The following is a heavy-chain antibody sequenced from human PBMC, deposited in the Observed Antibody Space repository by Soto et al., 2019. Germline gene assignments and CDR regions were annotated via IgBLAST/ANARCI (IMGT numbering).Heavy chain of an antibody. CDR3: ARVPTILGVVSTYNGMDV. J-gene: IGHJ6*02. V-gene: IGHV3-53*01. Sequence: EVQLVESGGGLIQPGGSLRLSCAASGFSVSSNYMSWVRQAPGKGLEWVSVIYSGGSTYYADSVKGRFTISRDNSKNTLYLQMNRLRAEDTAVYYCARVPTILGVVSTYNGMDVWGQGTTVTVSS. CDR1: GFSVSSNY. CDR2: IYSGGST. D-gene: IGHD3-3*01.